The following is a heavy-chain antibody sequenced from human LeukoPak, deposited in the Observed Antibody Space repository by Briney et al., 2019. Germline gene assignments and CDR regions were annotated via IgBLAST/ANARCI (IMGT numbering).Heavy chain of an antibody. J-gene: IGHJ5*02. D-gene: IGHD1-14*01. CDR2: IFYSGST. V-gene: IGHV4-59*01. CDR3: ARDQQYHRPAGWFDP. Sequence: PSETLSLTCSVSSGSISGYYWNWIRQPPGKGLEWIGQIFYSGSTTYNPSLKSPVTISVDTSKNQFSLKVRSVTAADTAVYYCARDQQYHRPAGWFDPWGQGTLVTVSS. CDR1: SGSISGYY.